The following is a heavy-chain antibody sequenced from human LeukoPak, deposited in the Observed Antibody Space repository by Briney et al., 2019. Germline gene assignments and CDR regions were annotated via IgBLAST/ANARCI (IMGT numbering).Heavy chain of an antibody. Sequence: GGSLRLSCAASGFTFSSYAMSWVRQAPGKGLEWVSAISGSGGSTYYADSVKGRFTISRDNSKNTLYLQMNSLRAEDTAVYYCARGLTRGYSYGYFDYWGQGALVTVSS. V-gene: IGHV3-23*01. D-gene: IGHD5-18*01. CDR1: GFTFSSYA. CDR3: ARGLTRGYSYGYFDY. J-gene: IGHJ4*02. CDR2: ISGSGGST.